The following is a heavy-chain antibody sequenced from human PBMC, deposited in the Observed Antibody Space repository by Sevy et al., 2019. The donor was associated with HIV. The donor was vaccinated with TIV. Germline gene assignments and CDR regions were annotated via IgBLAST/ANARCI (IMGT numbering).Heavy chain of an antibody. Sequence: GGSLRLSCAASGFSFSTYWMTWVRQAPGKGLEWVATMNQDGTERDYVDSVKGRFTISRDNTKTLLFLQMNSLGAEDTGVYYCVREGLGGFSYSLDCWGQGTLVTVSS. D-gene: IGHD3-16*01. CDR2: MNQDGTER. CDR1: GFSFSTYW. CDR3: VREGLGGFSYSLDC. J-gene: IGHJ4*02. V-gene: IGHV3-7*01.